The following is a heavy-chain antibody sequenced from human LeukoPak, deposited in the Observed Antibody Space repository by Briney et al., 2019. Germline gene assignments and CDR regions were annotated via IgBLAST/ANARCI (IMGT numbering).Heavy chain of an antibody. CDR1: GYTFTGYS. CDR3: ARVGDVGSSSQIGY. J-gene: IGHJ4*02. CDR2: INPNIGGT. V-gene: IGHV1-2*02. Sequence: GASVKVSCKASGYTFTGYSMRWVRQAPGQGLEWMGWINPNIGGTNYAQTFQGRVTMTRDTCISTTYMELSRLRSEDPAVYYCARVGDVGSSSQIGYWGQGTLVTVSS. D-gene: IGHD1-26*01.